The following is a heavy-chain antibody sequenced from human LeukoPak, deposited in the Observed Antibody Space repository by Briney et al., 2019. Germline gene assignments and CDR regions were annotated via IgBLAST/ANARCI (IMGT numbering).Heavy chain of an antibody. D-gene: IGHD5-24*01. CDR2: IYYSGST. CDR1: GGSISSSSYY. Sequence: PSETLSLTCTVSGGSISSSSYYWGWIRQPPGKGLEWIGSIYYSGSTYYNPSLKSRVTISVDTSKNQSSLKLSSVTAADTAVYYCARKIRDGYNYGLYYFDYWGQGTLVTVSS. J-gene: IGHJ4*02. V-gene: IGHV4-39*07. CDR3: ARKIRDGYNYGLYYFDY.